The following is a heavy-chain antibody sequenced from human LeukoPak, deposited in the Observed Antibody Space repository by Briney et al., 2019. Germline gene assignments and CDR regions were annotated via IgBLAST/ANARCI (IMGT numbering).Heavy chain of an antibody. J-gene: IGHJ3*02. CDR2: LDLEDDSS. D-gene: IGHD3-10*01. V-gene: IGHV1-24*01. CDR1: GNTLSDLS. CDR3: ATEYRGRLPSFREASKPSGRHACDI. Sequence: ASVKVSCKVSGNTLSDLSIHWVRQAPGKGLEWMGGLDLEDDSSIYAQNFQARLTLTEDTSTETAYMELSSLSSEDTAVYFCATEYRGRLPSFREASKPSGRHACDIWGQGAIVTVSS.